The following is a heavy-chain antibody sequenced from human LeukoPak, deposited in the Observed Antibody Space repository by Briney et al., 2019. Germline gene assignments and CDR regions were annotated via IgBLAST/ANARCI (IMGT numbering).Heavy chain of an antibody. CDR2: ISSSSIYM. Sequence: GGSLRLSCAASGFTFSSYSMNWVRQPPGKGLEWVSSISSSSIYMNYADSLKGRFTISRGNAKNLLYLQMSTLRAEDTAVYYCARVQCSGGRCNDAFDIWGQGTMVTVSS. V-gene: IGHV3-21*01. CDR3: ARVQCSGGRCNDAFDI. CDR1: GFTFSSYS. J-gene: IGHJ3*02. D-gene: IGHD2-15*01.